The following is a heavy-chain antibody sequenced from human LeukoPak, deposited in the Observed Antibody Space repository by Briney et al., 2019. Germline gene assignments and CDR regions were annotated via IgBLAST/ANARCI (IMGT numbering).Heavy chain of an antibody. CDR2: MDGSGEII. CDR1: GVTFSESY. Sequence: PGGSLRLSCAASGVTFSESYMSWVRQAPGKGLEWISYMDGSGEIIHYASSVTGRFTISRDNAKESLYLQMNSLRAEDTALYYCARLSIIKYRPEGYFDHWGQGTLATVSS. V-gene: IGHV3-11*04. J-gene: IGHJ4*02. D-gene: IGHD3-10*01. CDR3: ARLSIIKYRPEGYFDH.